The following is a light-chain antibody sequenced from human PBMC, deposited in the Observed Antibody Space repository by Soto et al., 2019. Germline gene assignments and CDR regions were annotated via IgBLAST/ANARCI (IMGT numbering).Light chain of an antibody. J-gene: IGKJ1*01. CDR3: QQYGSSGT. Sequence: EIVLTQSPGTLSLSPGGRATLSCRASQSVRNNYLAWYQQKPGQAPRLLIYGASNRATGIPDRFSGSGSGTDFTLTISRLEPEDFAVYYCQQYGSSGTFGQGTKVDIK. CDR2: GAS. V-gene: IGKV3-20*01. CDR1: QSVRNNY.